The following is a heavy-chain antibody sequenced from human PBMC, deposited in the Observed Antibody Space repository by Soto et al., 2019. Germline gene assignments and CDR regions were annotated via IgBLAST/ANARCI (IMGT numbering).Heavy chain of an antibody. Sequence: GGSLRLSCAASGFTFSFYAMSWVRQAPGKGLEWVSTISGSGDSTYYADSVKGRFTISRDNSKNTLYLQLNSLRAEDTAVYYCAKGQTTVTTGYYYYYMDVWGKGTTVTVSS. CDR1: GFTFSFYA. CDR2: ISGSGDST. CDR3: AKGQTTVTTGYYYYYMDV. D-gene: IGHD4-17*01. J-gene: IGHJ6*03. V-gene: IGHV3-23*01.